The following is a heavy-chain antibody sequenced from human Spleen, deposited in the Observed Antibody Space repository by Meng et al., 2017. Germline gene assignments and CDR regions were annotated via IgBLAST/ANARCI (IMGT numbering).Heavy chain of an antibody. CDR2: ISGDGDII. Sequence: EHLVESGGGVVQPGGSLRLPCAPAGFTFSSYAMTWVRQAPGKGLEWVSSISGDGDIIYYADSVKGRFTISRDNSKNTLYLQMDILRAEDTAVYYCAKETSDSSAFYRYDIWGQGSLVTVSS. CDR1: GFTFSSYA. CDR3: AKETSDSSAFYRYDI. J-gene: IGHJ4*02. V-gene: IGHV3-23*04. D-gene: IGHD3-22*01.